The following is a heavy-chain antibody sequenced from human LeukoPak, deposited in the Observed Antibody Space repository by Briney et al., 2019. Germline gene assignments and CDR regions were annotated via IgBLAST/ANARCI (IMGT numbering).Heavy chain of an antibody. V-gene: IGHV4-34*01. CDR2: INYSGGT. CDR3: ARLWSTHCSGGTCPHQPNY. J-gene: IGHJ4*02. Sequence: SETLSLTCAVYGGSFSGYHWGWIRQPPGKGLEWIGSINYSGGTHYNPSLQSRVTISADRSKNQSSLKLSSVTAADTAVYYCARLWSTHCSGGTCPHQPNYWGRGTLVTVSS. CDR1: GGSFSGYH. D-gene: IGHD2-15*01.